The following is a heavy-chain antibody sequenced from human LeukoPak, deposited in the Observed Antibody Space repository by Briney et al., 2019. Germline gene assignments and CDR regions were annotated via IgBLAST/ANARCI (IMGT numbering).Heavy chain of an antibody. CDR3: ARERIHCYDSSGYYYFDY. D-gene: IGHD3-22*01. J-gene: IGHJ4*02. CDR2: IYTSGST. Sequence: SQTLSLTCTVSGGSISSGSYYWSWIRQPAGKGLEWIGRIYTSGSTNYNPSLKSRVTISVDTSKNQFSLKLSSVTAADTAVYYCARERIHCYDSSGYYYFDYWGQGTLVTVSS. CDR1: GGSISSGSYY. V-gene: IGHV4-61*02.